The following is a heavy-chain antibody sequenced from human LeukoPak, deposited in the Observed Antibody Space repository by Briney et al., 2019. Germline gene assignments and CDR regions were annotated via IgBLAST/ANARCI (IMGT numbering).Heavy chain of an antibody. V-gene: IGHV1-18*01. Sequence: GASVKVSCKASGYTFSSYGISWARQAPGQGLEWMGWISGYNGNTSYPQKFQGRVTMTTDTSTSTAYMELRSLRSDDTAIYYCAREDISGWYGKGSWFDPWGQGTLVTVSS. CDR2: ISGYNGNT. CDR3: AREDISGWYGKGSWFDP. D-gene: IGHD6-19*01. J-gene: IGHJ5*02. CDR1: GYTFSSYG.